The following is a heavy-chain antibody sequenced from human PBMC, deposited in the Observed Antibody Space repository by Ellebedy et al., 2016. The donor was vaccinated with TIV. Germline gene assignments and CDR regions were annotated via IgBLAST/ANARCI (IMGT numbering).Heavy chain of an antibody. CDR1: GFTFNIAG. J-gene: IGHJ4*02. V-gene: IGHV3-72*01. Sequence: GESLKISXAASGFTFNIAGMTWVRQAPGKGLEWVGRSKNKGNNYATQYAASVKGRFTISRDDSTNSLYLQMNSLRTEDTAIYYCTKTFYFDWGQGTLVIVSS. D-gene: IGHD2/OR15-2a*01. CDR3: TKTFYFD. CDR2: SKNKGNNYAT.